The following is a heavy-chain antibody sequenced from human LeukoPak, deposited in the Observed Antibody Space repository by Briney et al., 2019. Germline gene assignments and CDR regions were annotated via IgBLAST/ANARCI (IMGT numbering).Heavy chain of an antibody. CDR1: GFTFSSYS. D-gene: IGHD6-13*01. CDR2: ISSSSSYI. V-gene: IGHV3-21*01. CDR3: ASKAAAGPDQDY. J-gene: IGHJ4*02. Sequence: PGGSLRLSCAASGFTFSSYSMNWVRQAPGKGLEWVSSISSSSSYIYYADSVKGRFTISRDNAKNSLYLQMNSLRAEDTAVYYCASKAAAGPDQDYWGQGTLVTVSS.